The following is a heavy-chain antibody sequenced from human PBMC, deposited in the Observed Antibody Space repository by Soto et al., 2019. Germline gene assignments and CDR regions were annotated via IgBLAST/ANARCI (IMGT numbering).Heavy chain of an antibody. CDR1: GGSISSGGYY. CDR3: ARDRDNGYDSSGYYNDAFDI. V-gene: IGHV4-31*03. D-gene: IGHD3-22*01. Sequence: QVQLQESGPGLVKPSQTLSLTCTVSGGSISSGGYYWSWIRQHPGKGLEWVGYIYYSGSTYYNPSLNSRVTIAVDTSKNQFSLKLSSATAADSAVYYCARDRDNGYDSSGYYNDAFDIWGQGTMVAFSS. J-gene: IGHJ3*02. CDR2: IYYSGST.